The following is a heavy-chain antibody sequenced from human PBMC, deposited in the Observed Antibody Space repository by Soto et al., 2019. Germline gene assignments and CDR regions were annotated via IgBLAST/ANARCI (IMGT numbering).Heavy chain of an antibody. CDR2: IYYSGST. CDR1: GGSISSYY. V-gene: IGHV4-59*08. CDR3: ARSPGSTTATYFDF. J-gene: IGHJ4*02. D-gene: IGHD2-15*01. Sequence: SETLSLTCTVSGGSISSYYWSWIRQPPGKGLEWIGYIYYSGSTNYNPSLKSRVTISVDTSKNQFSLKMSSVTAADTAVYYCARSPGSTTATYFDFWGQGTLVTVSS.